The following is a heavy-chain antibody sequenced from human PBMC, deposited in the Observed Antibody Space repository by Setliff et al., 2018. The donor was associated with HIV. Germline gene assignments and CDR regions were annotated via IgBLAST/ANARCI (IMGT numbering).Heavy chain of an antibody. Sequence: PGGSLRLSCAASGFSVSSNYMNWVRQAPGKGLEWVSLFYSDGRTYYADSAKGRFTVSRDNSKNTLYLQMNSLIPEDTAVYYCARDLCTMVRGVIPDWGQGTLVTVSS. CDR1: GFSVSSNY. CDR2: FYSDGRT. J-gene: IGHJ4*02. V-gene: IGHV3-53*01. D-gene: IGHD3-10*01. CDR3: ARDLCTMVRGVIPD.